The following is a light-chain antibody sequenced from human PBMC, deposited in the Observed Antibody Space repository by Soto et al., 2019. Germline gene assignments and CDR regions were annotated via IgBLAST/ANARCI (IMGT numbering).Light chain of an antibody. CDR2: DAS. V-gene: IGKV1-5*01. J-gene: IGKJ1*01. CDR1: QGISSF. CDR3: QHYNSYSEA. Sequence: DIQMTQSPSTLSASVGDRVTITCRASQGISSFLAWHQQKPGKAPKLLVYDASTLERGVPSRFSGTGSGTEFTLSIDSLQPDDFATYYCQHYNSYSEAFGQGTKVDIK.